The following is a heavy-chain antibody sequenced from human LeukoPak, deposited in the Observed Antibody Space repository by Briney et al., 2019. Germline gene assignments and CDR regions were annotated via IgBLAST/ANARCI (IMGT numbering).Heavy chain of an antibody. CDR3: ARAGTGSQLDY. J-gene: IGHJ4*02. D-gene: IGHD1-26*01. Sequence: GGSLRLSCAASGFTFSSYWMNWVRQAPGKGLEWVANIKQDGSEKYYVDSVKGRFTISRDNAKNSLYLQMNSLRAEDTAVYYCARAGTGSQLDYWGQGTLVTVSS. V-gene: IGHV3-7*01. CDR2: IKQDGSEK. CDR1: GFTFSSYW.